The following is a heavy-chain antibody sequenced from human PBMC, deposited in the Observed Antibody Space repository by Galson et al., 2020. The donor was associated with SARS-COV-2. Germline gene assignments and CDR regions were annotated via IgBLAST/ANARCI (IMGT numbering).Heavy chain of an antibody. CDR1: GFNFRTYA. D-gene: IGHD6-6*01. V-gene: IGHV3-23*01. CDR2: ITGSGDST. J-gene: IGHJ6*03. CDR3: AKDGHSSSAYYYHMDV. Sequence: GGSLRLSCAASGFNFRTYAMTCVRQAPGKGLEWVSAITGSGDSTFYADSVKGRFTISRDNSKNTLYLQMHSLRADDTAVYYCAKDGHSSSAYYYHMDVWGKGTTVTVSS.